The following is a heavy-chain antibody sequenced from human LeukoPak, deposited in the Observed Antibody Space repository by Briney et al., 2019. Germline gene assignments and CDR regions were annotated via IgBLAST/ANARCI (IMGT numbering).Heavy chain of an antibody. Sequence: ASVKVSCKASGYSFVSYGINWVRQAPGQGLEWMGWISAYNGKTDVAQKLRGRVTMTTDTSTSTAYMELRGLRSDDMAVYYCMRDFRGINNWNDRLDYWGQGTLLTVSS. CDR3: MRDFRGINNWNDRLDY. CDR1: GYSFVSYG. V-gene: IGHV1-18*03. J-gene: IGHJ4*02. CDR2: ISAYNGKT. D-gene: IGHD1-20*01.